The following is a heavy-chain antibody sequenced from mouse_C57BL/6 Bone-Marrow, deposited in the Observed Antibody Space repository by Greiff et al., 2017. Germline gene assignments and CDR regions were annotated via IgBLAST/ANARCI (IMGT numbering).Heavy chain of an antibody. CDR3: ARQIYDDYVVPFAY. CDR2: INPSSGYT. CDR1: GYTFTSYW. V-gene: IGHV1-7*01. D-gene: IGHD2-4*01. J-gene: IGHJ3*01. Sequence: QVQLKQSGAELAKPGASVKLSCKASGYTFTSYWMHWVKQRPGQGLEWMGYINPSSGYTKYNQKFKDKATLTADKSSSTAYMQLSSLTYEDSAVYYCARQIYDDYVVPFAYWGQGTLVTVSA.